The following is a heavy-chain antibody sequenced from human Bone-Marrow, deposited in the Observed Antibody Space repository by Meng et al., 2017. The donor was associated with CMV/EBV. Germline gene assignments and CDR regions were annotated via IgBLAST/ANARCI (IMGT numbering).Heavy chain of an antibody. CDR1: GFTFDDYG. V-gene: IGHV3-20*01. CDR3: ARDIRAFDI. CDR2: INWNGGST. Sequence: GESLKISCAASGFTFDDYGMSWVRQAPGKGLEWVSGINWNGGSTGYADSVKGRFTISRDNAKNSLYLQMNSLRAEDTALYHCARDIRAFDIWGQGTRVTVSS. J-gene: IGHJ3*02.